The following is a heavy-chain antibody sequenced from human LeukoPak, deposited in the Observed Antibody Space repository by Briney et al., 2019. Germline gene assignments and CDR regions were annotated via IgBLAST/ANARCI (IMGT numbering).Heavy chain of an antibody. D-gene: IGHD2-8*02. Sequence: PGGSLRLSCAASGFPFTSGFTFSDYYMSWIRQAAGKGLEWVSYISSTSAYTSYADSVKGRFTISRDNANNSLFLQMNGLRAEDTAIYYCARGGTGAFDYWGQGTLVTVSS. V-gene: IGHV3-11*06. J-gene: IGHJ4*02. CDR1: GFPFTSGFTFSDYY. CDR3: ARGGTGAFDY. CDR2: ISSTSAYT.